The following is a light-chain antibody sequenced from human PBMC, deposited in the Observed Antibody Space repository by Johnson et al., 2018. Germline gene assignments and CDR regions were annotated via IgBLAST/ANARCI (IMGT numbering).Light chain of an antibody. J-gene: IGLJ1*01. CDR2: ENN. Sequence: QSVLTQPPSVSAAPGQKVTISCSGSSSNIGNNYVSWYQQLPGTAPKLLIYENNKRPSWIPDRFSGSKSGTSATLGITGLQTGDEADYYCGKWDSSLSAGNVVGTGTKVTVL. CDR1: SSNIGNNY. CDR3: GKWDSSLSAGNV. V-gene: IGLV1-51*02.